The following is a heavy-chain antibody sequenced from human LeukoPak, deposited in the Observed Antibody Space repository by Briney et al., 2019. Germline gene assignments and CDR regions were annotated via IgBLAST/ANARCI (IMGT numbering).Heavy chain of an antibody. Sequence: KASETLSLTCAVYGGSFSGYYWSWNRQPPGKGLEWIGYIYYSGSTNHNPSLKSRVTISVDTSKNQFSLKLSSVTAADTAVYYCARSYSSSPYYYYGMDVWGQGTTVTVSS. CDR3: ARSYSSSPYYYYGMDV. CDR2: IYYSGST. V-gene: IGHV4-59*08. D-gene: IGHD6-6*01. CDR1: GGSFSGYY. J-gene: IGHJ6*02.